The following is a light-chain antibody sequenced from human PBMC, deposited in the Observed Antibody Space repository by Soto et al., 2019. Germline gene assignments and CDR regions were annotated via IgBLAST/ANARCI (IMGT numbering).Light chain of an antibody. CDR3: QQRSNWPLT. Sequence: EIVLTQSPATLSLSPGERATLSCRASQSVSSYLAWYQQKPGQAPRLLIYDASNRATGIPARFSGSGSGTDFTLTISSLEPEDFAVYYCQQRSNWPLTFGHGTKGEIK. V-gene: IGKV3-11*01. CDR1: QSVSSY. J-gene: IGKJ1*01. CDR2: DAS.